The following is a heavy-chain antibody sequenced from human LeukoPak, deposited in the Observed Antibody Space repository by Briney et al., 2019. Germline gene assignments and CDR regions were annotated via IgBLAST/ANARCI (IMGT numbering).Heavy chain of an antibody. V-gene: IGHV4-39*01. Sequence: SETLSLTCTVSGGSISSSSYYWGWIRQPPGKGLEWIGSIYYSGSTYYNPSLKSRVTISVDTSKNQFSLKLSSVTAADTAVYYCASVLMVYATFDYWGQGTLVTVSS. CDR3: ASVLMVYATFDY. D-gene: IGHD2-8*01. CDR2: IYYSGST. CDR1: GGSISSSSYY. J-gene: IGHJ4*02.